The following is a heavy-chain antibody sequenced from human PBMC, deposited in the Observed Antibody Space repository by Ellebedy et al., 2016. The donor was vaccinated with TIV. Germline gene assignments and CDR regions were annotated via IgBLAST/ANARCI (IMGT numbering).Heavy chain of an antibody. CDR2: IKQDGSVQ. V-gene: IGHV3-7*04. D-gene: IGHD3-22*01. J-gene: IGHJ3*02. CDR1: GFTLSTHW. Sequence: GESLKISCAASGFTLSTHWMSWVRQAPGKGLEWVASIKQDGSVQYYVDSVRGRFAISRDDAQNSLYLQMNSLTAEDTALYYCAGGSGFLFDIWGQGTMVTVS. CDR3: AGGSGFLFDI.